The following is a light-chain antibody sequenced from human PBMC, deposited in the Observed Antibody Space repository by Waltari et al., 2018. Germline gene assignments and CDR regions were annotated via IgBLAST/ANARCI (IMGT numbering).Light chain of an antibody. J-gene: IGLJ3*02. CDR1: SQNVGVPG. CDR3: SAWDSTLNAWV. V-gene: IGLV10-54*04. CDR2: RDN. Sequence: QAGLTQPPSVSKGWRQTATLACTGNSQNVGVPGPAWLQQHQGHPPKSLFYRDNNRPSGISGRFSASRSGNTAALTITGLQPEDEADYYCSAWDSTLNAWVFGGGTKLAVL.